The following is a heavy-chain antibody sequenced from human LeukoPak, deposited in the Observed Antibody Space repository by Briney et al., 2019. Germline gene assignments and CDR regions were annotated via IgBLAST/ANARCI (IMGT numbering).Heavy chain of an antibody. Sequence: PGGSLRLSCAASGFTFDDYGMSWVRQAPGKGLEWVSGISGSGGSTYYADSVKGRFTISRDNSKNTLYLQMNSLRAEDTAVYYCVKRTQDYWGQGTLVTVSS. CDR1: GFTFDDYG. CDR3: VKRTQDY. CDR2: ISGSGGST. D-gene: IGHD2-15*01. J-gene: IGHJ4*02. V-gene: IGHV3-23*01.